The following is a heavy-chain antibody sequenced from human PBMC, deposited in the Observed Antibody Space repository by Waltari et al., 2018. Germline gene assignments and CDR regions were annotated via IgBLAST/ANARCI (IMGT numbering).Heavy chain of an antibody. CDR2: ISWDGGST. CDR3: AKDIEVTAAGSGFDY. Sequence: EVQLVESGGVVVHPGGSLRLSCAASGFTFDDYTMHWVRQVPGKGLEWVSLISWDGGSTDYADSVKGRFTISRDNSRNSLYLQMKSLRTEDTALYYCAKDIEVTAAGSGFDYWGQGTLVTVSS. J-gene: IGHJ4*02. CDR1: GFTFDDYT. D-gene: IGHD6-13*01. V-gene: IGHV3-43*01.